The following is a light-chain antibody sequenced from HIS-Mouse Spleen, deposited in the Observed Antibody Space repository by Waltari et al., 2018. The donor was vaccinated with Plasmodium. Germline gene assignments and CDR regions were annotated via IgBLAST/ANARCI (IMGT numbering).Light chain of an antibody. J-gene: IGLJ3*02. CDR1: SSNIGSNH. V-gene: IGLV1-47*01. CDR2: RHN. Sequence: QPVLTQPPSASGTPGQRATVSCSGSSSNIGSNHAYWYQQLPGTAPKLLISRHNQRPSGVPDRFSGSKSGTSASLAISGLRSEDEADYYCAAWDDSLSGNWVFGGGTKLTVL. CDR3: AAWDDSLSGNWV.